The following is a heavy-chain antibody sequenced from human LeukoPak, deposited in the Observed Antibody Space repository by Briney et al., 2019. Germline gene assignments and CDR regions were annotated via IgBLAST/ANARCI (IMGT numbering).Heavy chain of an antibody. V-gene: IGHV4-59*01. D-gene: IGHD3-10*01. CDR2: VFYNGST. J-gene: IGHJ6*02. CDR1: GVSISSYY. Sequence: ASETLSLTCTVSGVSISSYYWSWIRQPPGKGLEWVGYVFYNGSTNYNPSLKSRVTISIDTSRIRFSLRLSSVTAADTARYYCARHLAEGSYYYGMDVWGQGTTVTVSS. CDR3: ARHLAEGSYYYGMDV.